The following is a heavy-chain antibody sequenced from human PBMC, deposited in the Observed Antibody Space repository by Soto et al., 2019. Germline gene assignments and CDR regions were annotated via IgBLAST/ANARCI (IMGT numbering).Heavy chain of an antibody. D-gene: IGHD1-1*01. CDR3: AAGGTRWLHSPFDY. CDR2: FDPEDGET. CDR1: GHTLTELS. Sequence: QVQLLQSGAEVKKPGASVKVSCKVSGHTLTELSMHWVRQAPGRGLEWMGGFDPEDGETIFAQKFQGRVTMTEDTSTASTYMELTSLRSEDTAVYYCAAGGTRWLHSPFDYWGQGNLVTISS. J-gene: IGHJ4*02. V-gene: IGHV1-24*01.